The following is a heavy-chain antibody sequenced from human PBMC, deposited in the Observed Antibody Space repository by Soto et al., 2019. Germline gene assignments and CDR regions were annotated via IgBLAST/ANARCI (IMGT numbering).Heavy chain of an antibody. CDR1: GYTFTSYG. J-gene: IGHJ6*02. CDR2: ISDYNGNT. V-gene: IGHV1-18*01. D-gene: IGHD6-6*01. CDR3: ARRCSSSSSYYYYGMDV. Sequence: QVQLVQSGAEVKKPGASLKVSCKASGYTFTSYGISWVRQAPGQGLEWMGWISDYNGNTKYAQKLQGRVTMTTDTSTSRAYMELRSLGSDDTDVYDCARRCSSSSSYYYYGMDVWGQGTTVTVS.